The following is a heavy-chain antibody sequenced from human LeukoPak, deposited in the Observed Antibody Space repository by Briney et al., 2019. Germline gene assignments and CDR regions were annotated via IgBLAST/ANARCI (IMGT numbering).Heavy chain of an antibody. J-gene: IGHJ4*02. CDR3: ARPNWLSFFFDY. CDR2: IKQDGSEK. Sequence: GGSLRLSCAASGFTFSSYAMSWVRQAPGKGLEWVANIKQDGSEKYYVDSVKGRFTISRDNAKNSLYLQMNSLRAEDTAVYYCARPNWLSFFFDYWGQGTLVTVSS. V-gene: IGHV3-7*01. D-gene: IGHD3-9*01. CDR1: GFTFSSYA.